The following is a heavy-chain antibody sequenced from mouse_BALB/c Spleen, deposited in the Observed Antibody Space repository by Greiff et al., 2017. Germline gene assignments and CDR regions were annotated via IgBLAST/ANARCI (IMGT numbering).Heavy chain of an antibody. CDR3: ASTMITTAWFAY. CDR2: IWAGGST. V-gene: IGHV2-9*02. CDR1: GFSLTSYG. J-gene: IGHJ3*01. D-gene: IGHD2-4*01. Sequence: VQLVESGPGLVAPSQSLSITCTVSGFSLTSYGVHWVRQPPGKGLEWLGVIWAGGSTNYNSALMSRLSISKDNSKSQVFLKMNSLQTDDTAMYYCASTMITTAWFAYWGQGTLVTVSA.